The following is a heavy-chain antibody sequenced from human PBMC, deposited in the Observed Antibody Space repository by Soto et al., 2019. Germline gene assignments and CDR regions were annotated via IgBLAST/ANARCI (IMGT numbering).Heavy chain of an antibody. J-gene: IGHJ5*02. CDR2: IHSSGST. CDR3: ARGQGVAAAGITWFDP. CDR1: GASMNSYH. D-gene: IGHD6-13*01. Sequence: SETLSLTCTVSGASMNSYHWSWIRQPAGKGLEWIGHIHSSGSTNYNPSLKSRVTMSVDTSKNQFSLRLMSLTAADTAVYCCARGQGVAAAGITWFDPWGQGSLVTVSS. V-gene: IGHV4-4*07.